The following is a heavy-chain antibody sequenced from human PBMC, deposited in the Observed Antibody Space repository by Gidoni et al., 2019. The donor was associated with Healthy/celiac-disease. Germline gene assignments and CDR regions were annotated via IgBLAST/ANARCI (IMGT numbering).Heavy chain of an antibody. D-gene: IGHD2-8*01. Sequence: HVQLVESGGGVVQPGRSLRLSCAASGFPFSSYVMHWVRQAPGKGLEWVAVISYDGSNKYYADSVKGRFTISRDNSKNTLYLQMNSLRAEDTAVYYCASLMVYAIVGAFDIWGQGTMVTVSS. CDR2: ISYDGSNK. J-gene: IGHJ3*02. CDR1: GFPFSSYV. CDR3: ASLMVYAIVGAFDI. V-gene: IGHV3-30*04.